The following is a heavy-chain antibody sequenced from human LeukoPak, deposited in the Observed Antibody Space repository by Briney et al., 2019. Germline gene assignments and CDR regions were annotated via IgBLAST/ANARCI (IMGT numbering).Heavy chain of an antibody. D-gene: IGHD6-13*01. CDR3: ARGDGAAAAKGLDY. V-gene: IGHV4-34*01. J-gene: IGHJ4*02. CDR1: GDSFSGYY. CDR2: INYSGST. Sequence: SETVSLMCGVWGDSFSGYYWNGIPQPPGKGGEGIVEINYSGSTNYNPSLKRRITISVETSKNKFTLKLSSVTAAQTAVYYCARGDGAAAAKGLDYWGQGTLVTVSS.